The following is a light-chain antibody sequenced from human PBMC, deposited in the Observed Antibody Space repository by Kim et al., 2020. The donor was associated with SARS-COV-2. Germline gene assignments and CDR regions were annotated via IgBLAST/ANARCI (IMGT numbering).Light chain of an antibody. CDR1: QDIGND. CDR3: LQDYNYPLT. V-gene: IGKV1-6*01. J-gene: IGKJ4*01. CDR2: GAS. Sequence: AIQMTQSPSSLSASVGDRVTITCRASQDIGNDLGWYQQKPGRAPKLLIYGASSLQSGVPSRFSGSGSDTDFTLTVSSLQPEDFATYYCLQDYNYPLTFGGGTKVDIK.